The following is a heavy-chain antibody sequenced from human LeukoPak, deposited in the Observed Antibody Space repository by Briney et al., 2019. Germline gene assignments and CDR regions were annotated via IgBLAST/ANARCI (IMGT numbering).Heavy chain of an antibody. J-gene: IGHJ6*01. CDR2: ISGSGDNT. D-gene: IGHD2/OR15-2a*01. CDR1: GFTFSGFA. V-gene: IGHV3-23*01. Sequence: PGGSLRLSCAASGFTFSGFAMSWVRRTPGKGLGWVSGISGSGDNTLYAASVKGRFTISRDNSKNTLYLEMNSLRAEDTAIYYCAKMKGHPLQKYYMDVWGQGTTVTVSS. CDR3: AKMKGHPLQKYYMDV.